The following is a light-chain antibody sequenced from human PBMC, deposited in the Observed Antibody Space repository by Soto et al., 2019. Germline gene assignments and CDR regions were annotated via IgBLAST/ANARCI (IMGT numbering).Light chain of an antibody. Sequence: EIVLTPSPATLSLSPGERATLSCRASQSVSRYLAWYQQNPGQAPRLLIYDASNRATGIPARFSGSGSGTDFTLTISSLEPDDFAVDYCQQRSDWPSTFGGVTKVQIK. CDR1: QSVSRY. J-gene: IGKJ4*01. CDR2: DAS. CDR3: QQRSDWPST. V-gene: IGKV3-11*01.